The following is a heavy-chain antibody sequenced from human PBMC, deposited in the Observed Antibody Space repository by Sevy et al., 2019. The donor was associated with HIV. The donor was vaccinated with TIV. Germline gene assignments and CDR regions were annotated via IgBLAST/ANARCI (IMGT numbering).Heavy chain of an antibody. CDR2: ISGPGALT. D-gene: IGHD4-17*01. V-gene: IGHV3-23*01. J-gene: IGHJ3*02. CDR1: GFTFRSYA. Sequence: GGSLRLSCAASGFTFRSYAMSWVRQAPGKGLEWVSSISGPGALTYYADSVKGRFTISRDNSMNTLFLQMNSLRAEDTALYYCAKGDEPAADYGDYVPNAFDIWGQGTMVTVSS. CDR3: AKGDEPAADYGDYVPNAFDI.